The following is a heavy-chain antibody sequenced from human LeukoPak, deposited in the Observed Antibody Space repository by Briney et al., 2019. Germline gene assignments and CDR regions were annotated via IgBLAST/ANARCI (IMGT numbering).Heavy chain of an antibody. J-gene: IGHJ4*02. CDR2: INPNSGGT. CDR3: ARSMGIAAPFDY. CDR1: GYTFTGYY. Sequence: ASVKVSCKASGYTFTGYYMHWVRQAPGQGLEWMGWINPNSGGTNYAQKFQGRVTMTRDTSISTAYMELSRLRSDHTAVYYCARSMGIAAPFDYWGQGTLVTVSS. V-gene: IGHV1-2*02. D-gene: IGHD6-25*01.